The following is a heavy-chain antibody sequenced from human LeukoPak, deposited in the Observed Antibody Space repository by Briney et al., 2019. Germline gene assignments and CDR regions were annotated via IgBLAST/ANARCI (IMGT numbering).Heavy chain of an antibody. CDR3: ARQLSSGYCSSTSCYVFDY. CDR1: GFTFSSYS. Sequence: GGSLRLSCAASGFTFSSYSMNLVRQAPGKGLEWVSSISSSSSYIYYADSVKGRFTISRDNAKNSLYLQMNSLRAEDTAVYYCARQLSSGYCSSTSCYVFDYWGQGTLVTVSS. J-gene: IGHJ4*02. V-gene: IGHV3-21*01. D-gene: IGHD2-2*01. CDR2: ISSSSSYI.